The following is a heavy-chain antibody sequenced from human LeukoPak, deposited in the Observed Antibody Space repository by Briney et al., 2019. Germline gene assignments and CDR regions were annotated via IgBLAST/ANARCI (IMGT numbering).Heavy chain of an antibody. CDR1: GGSITSYY. CDR2: IYYSGSA. V-gene: IGHV4-59*01. Sequence: SETLSLTCTVSGGSITSYYWSWIPQPPGKGLESIGYIYYSGSASYNPSLKSRVTMSIDTSKNQFSLKLRSVTAADTAVYYCARDRFGEYFDYWGQGTLVTVSS. D-gene: IGHD3-10*01. J-gene: IGHJ4*02. CDR3: ARDRFGEYFDY.